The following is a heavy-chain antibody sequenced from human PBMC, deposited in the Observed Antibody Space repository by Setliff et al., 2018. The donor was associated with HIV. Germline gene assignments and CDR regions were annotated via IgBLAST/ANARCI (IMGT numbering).Heavy chain of an antibody. J-gene: IGHJ5*02. CDR3: TRVRLLYSDSSPVWFDP. Sequence: SETLSLTCTVSGGSISSYYCSWIRQPPGKGLEWIGYLYHSGSANYNPSLKSRVTISGDTSKNQFSLKLSSVTAADTAIYYCTRVRLLYSDSSPVWFDPWGQGTLVTVSS. CDR1: GGSISSYY. V-gene: IGHV4-59*01. CDR2: LYHSGSA. D-gene: IGHD3-22*01.